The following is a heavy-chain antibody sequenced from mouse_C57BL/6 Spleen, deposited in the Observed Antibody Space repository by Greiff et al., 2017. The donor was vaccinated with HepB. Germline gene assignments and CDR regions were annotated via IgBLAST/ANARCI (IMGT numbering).Heavy chain of an antibody. V-gene: IGHV5-4*01. CDR1: GFTFSSYA. J-gene: IGHJ4*01. CDR3: ARDLGLREDAMDY. D-gene: IGHD2-4*01. Sequence: DVMLVESGGGLVKPGGSLKLSCAASGFTFSSYAMSWVRQTPEKRLEWVATISDGGSYTYYPDNVKGRFTISRDNAKNNLYLQMSHLKSEDTAMYYCARDLGLREDAMDYWGQGTSVTVSS. CDR2: ISDGGSYT.